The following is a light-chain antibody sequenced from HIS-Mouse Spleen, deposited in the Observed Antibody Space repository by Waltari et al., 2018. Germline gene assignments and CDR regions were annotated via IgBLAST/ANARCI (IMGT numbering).Light chain of an antibody. CDR2: EDN. CDR1: ALPKKY. V-gene: IGLV3-10*01. Sequence: SYELTRPPSVSVSPGQTARITCSGDALPKKYAYWYQQKSGQAPVLVIYEDNKRPSGIPERFSGSSSGTMATLTISGAQVEDEADYYCYSTDSSGNHRVFGGGTKLTVL. J-gene: IGLJ2*01. CDR3: YSTDSSGNHRV.